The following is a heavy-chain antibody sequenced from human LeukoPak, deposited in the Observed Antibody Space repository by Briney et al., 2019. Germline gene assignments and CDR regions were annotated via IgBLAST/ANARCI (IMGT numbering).Heavy chain of an antibody. CDR2: IYYSGST. D-gene: IGHD5-24*01. J-gene: IGHJ3*02. V-gene: IGHV4-59*01. CDR1: GGSISSYF. Sequence: PSETLSLTCTVSGGSISSYFWNWIRQPPGKGLEWIGYIYYSGSTKYNPSLKSRVTISVDTSKNQFSLKLNSVTAADTAVYYCARGGSNDAFDIWGQGAMVTVSS. CDR3: ARGGSNDAFDI.